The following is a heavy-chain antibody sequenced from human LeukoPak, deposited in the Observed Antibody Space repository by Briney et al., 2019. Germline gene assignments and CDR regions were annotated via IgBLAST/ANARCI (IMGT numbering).Heavy chain of an antibody. Sequence: GGSLRLSCAASGFTFSGYEMNWVRQAPGKGLEWVSYISSTGGTIKYADSVKGRFTISRDNAKNSLYLQMNSLRAEDTAVYYCARVLMYAFDIWEQGTLVTVSS. D-gene: IGHD3-9*01. J-gene: IGHJ3*02. CDR1: GFTFSGYE. V-gene: IGHV3-48*03. CDR3: ARVLMYAFDI. CDR2: ISSTGGTI.